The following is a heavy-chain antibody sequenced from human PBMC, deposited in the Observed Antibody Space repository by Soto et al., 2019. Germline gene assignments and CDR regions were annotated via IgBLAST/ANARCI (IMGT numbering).Heavy chain of an antibody. CDR3: ARPFPYSSSRVKGNNWFDP. CDR1: GGSISSGDYY. Sequence: SETLSLTCTVSGGSISSGDYYWSWIRQPPGKGLEWIGEINHSGSTNYNPSLKSRVTISVDTSKNQFSLKLSSVTAADTAVYYCARPFPYSSSRVKGNNWFDPWGQGTLVTVSS. V-gene: IGHV4-30-4*01. J-gene: IGHJ5*02. D-gene: IGHD6-13*01. CDR2: INHSGST.